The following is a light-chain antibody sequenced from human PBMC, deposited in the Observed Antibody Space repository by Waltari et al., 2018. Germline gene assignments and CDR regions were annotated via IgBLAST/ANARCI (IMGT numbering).Light chain of an antibody. V-gene: IGKV3-15*01. CDR2: RAS. Sequence: ETVVTQSPAPLSMSPGERATLSCRPSQSIGSSLAWYQQRPGQAPRLLIYRASTRATGIPDRFSGSGSETEFTLTISSLQSEDIAVYYCQQYNNWPPGTFGQGTKVEI. CDR3: QQYNNWPPGT. J-gene: IGKJ1*01. CDR1: QSIGSS.